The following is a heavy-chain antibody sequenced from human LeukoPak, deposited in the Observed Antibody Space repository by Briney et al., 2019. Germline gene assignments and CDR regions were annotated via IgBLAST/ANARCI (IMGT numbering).Heavy chain of an antibody. CDR2: ISGSGDST. CDR3: AKDQRYCSSTRFYILFAY. V-gene: IGHV3-23*01. CDR1: GFTFTSYA. D-gene: IGHD2-2*01. Sequence: GGSLRLSCAASGFTFTSYAMSWIRQAPGKGLEWVSVISGSGDSTNYADSVKGRFTISRDNSKSTLYLQVNSLRAEDTAVYYCAKDQRYCSSTRFYILFAYWGQGTLVTVSS. J-gene: IGHJ4*02.